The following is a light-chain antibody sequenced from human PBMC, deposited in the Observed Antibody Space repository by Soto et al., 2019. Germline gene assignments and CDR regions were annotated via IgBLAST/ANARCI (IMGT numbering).Light chain of an antibody. CDR1: QSVSSY. V-gene: IGKV3-11*01. CDR2: DAS. J-gene: IGKJ4*01. Sequence: EIALTQSPATLSLSPGERATLSCRASQSVSSYLAWYQQKPGQAPRLLIYDASNRATGIPARFSGSGSGTDFTLTISSLEPEDFAVYYCQQRSNWPPVFGGGTKVEIK. CDR3: QQRSNWPPV.